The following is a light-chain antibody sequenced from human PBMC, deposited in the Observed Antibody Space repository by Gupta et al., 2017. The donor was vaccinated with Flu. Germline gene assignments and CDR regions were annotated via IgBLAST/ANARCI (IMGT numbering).Light chain of an antibody. CDR3: REGVPAPST. Sequence: DTVMTQSPLSLPVTPGEPASISCRATQSLLQSDGHDYLAWFLQNPGRSPRLLNYLRSRPASGLRDRYSGSGQGRALTLKLMRGVAEHVGVSCTREGVPAPSTFGQGTKLDIK. CDR2: LRS. J-gene: IGKJ2*01. V-gene: IGKV2-28*01. CDR1: QSLLQSDGHDY.